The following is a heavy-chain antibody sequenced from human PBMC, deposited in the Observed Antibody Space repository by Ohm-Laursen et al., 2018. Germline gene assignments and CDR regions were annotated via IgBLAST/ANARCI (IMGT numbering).Heavy chain of an antibody. Sequence: ASVKVSCKSSGYTFTSYDINWVRQATGQGLEWMGWMNPNGGNTGYAQKFQGRVTMTRNTSISTAYMELSSLRSEDTAVYYCARAIIVVADNDAFDIWGQGTMVTVSS. CDR1: GYTFTSYD. CDR3: ARAIIVVADNDAFDI. J-gene: IGHJ3*02. D-gene: IGHD3-22*01. V-gene: IGHV1-8*01. CDR2: MNPNGGNT.